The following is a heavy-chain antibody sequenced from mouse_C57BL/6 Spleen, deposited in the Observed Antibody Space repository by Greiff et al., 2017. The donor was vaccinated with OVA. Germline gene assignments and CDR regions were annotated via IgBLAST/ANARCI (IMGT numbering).Heavy chain of an antibody. D-gene: IGHD2-14*01. CDR3: TYYVYDEDYFDY. CDR1: GFNIKDYY. Sequence: VQLQQSGAELVRPGASVKLSCTASGFNIKDYYMHWVKQRPEQGLEWIGRIGPEDGDTEYAPKFQGKGTMTADTSSNTAYLQLSSLTSEDTAVYYCTYYVYDEDYFDYWGQGTTLTVSS. J-gene: IGHJ2*01. CDR2: IGPEDGDT. V-gene: IGHV14-1*01.